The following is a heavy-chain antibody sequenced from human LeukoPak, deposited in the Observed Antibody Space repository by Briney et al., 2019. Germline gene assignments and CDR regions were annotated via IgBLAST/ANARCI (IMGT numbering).Heavy chain of an antibody. Sequence: SETLSLTCTVSGGSIISSSYYWGWIRQYPGKGLEWIGSIYYSGSTYYNPSLKSRVTISVDTSKNQFSLKLGSVTAADTAMYYCARYAVEYSGTYYDSWGQGSLVTVSS. J-gene: IGHJ4*02. CDR3: ARYAVEYSGTYYDS. CDR1: GGSIISSSYY. V-gene: IGHV4-39*01. D-gene: IGHD1-26*01. CDR2: IYYSGST.